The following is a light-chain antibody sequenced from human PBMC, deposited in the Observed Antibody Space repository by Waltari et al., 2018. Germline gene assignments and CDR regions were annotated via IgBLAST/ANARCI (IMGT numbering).Light chain of an antibody. Sequence: DILMTQSPFLLSASVGDRVTITCQASQDISNYLNWFQQKPGEAPKLLIYDASNLETGVPSRFSGSGSGTDFTFTISSLQPEDLATYYCQQYDHLPLTFGGGTK. CDR1: QDISNY. CDR2: DAS. V-gene: IGKV1-33*01. CDR3: QQYDHLPLT. J-gene: IGKJ4*01.